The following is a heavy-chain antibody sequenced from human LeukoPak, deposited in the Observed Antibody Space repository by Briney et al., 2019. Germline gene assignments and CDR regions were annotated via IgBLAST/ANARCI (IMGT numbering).Heavy chain of an antibody. CDR3: ARVSGFYYYGSGTANYYYYGMDV. Sequence: SETLSLTCTVSGGSISSYYWSWIRQPAGKGLEWIGRIYTSGSTNYNPSLKSRVTMSVDTSKNQFSLKLSSVTAADTAVYYCARVSGFYYYGSGTANYYYYGMDVWGQGTTVTVSS. D-gene: IGHD3-10*01. J-gene: IGHJ6*02. V-gene: IGHV4-4*07. CDR2: IYTSGST. CDR1: GGSISSYY.